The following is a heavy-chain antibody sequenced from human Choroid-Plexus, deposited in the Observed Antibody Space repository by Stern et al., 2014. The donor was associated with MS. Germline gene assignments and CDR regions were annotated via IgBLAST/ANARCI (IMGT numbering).Heavy chain of an antibody. CDR2: VSYDGSNK. CDR3: AKDRQYLTYFFDH. CDR1: GFTFGSCA. Sequence: VHLVESGGGVVQPGGPLRLSCVASGFTFGSCAMHWVRQAPGKGLEGVAGVSYDGSNKYYADSVKGRFTISRDNSQNTLYMQMSSLRPEDTAVYYCAKDRQYLTYFFDHWGQGSLVTVSS. V-gene: IGHV3-30*18. J-gene: IGHJ5*02. D-gene: IGHD2/OR15-2a*01.